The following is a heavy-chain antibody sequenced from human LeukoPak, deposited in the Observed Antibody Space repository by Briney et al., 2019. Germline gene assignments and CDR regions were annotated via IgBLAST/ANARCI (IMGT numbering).Heavy chain of an antibody. CDR3: AGEEVTMVRGDYYYYYGMDV. D-gene: IGHD3-10*01. CDR2: IYTSGST. V-gene: IGHV4-4*07. CDR1: GGSISSYY. J-gene: IGHJ6*02. Sequence: KPSETLSLTCTVSGGSISSYYWSWIRQPAGKGLEWIGRIYTSGSTNYNPSLKSRVTMSVDTSKNQFSLKLSSVTAADTAVYYCAGEEVTMVRGDYYYYYGMDVWGQGTTVTVSS.